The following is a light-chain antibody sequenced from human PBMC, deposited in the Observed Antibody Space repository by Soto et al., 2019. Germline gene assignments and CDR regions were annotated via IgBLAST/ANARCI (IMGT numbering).Light chain of an antibody. CDR2: AAS. V-gene: IGKV3-20*01. J-gene: IGKJ1*01. CDR1: QSVSSAY. CDR3: QQYGSSSTWT. Sequence: EIVLTQSPGTLSLSPGERATLSCRASQSVSSAYLAWYQHKPGQPPTLLIYAASSRVTGIPDMFSGSGSGTDFTLTISRLGPKDFAVYYCQQYGSSSTWTFGQGTKVEIK.